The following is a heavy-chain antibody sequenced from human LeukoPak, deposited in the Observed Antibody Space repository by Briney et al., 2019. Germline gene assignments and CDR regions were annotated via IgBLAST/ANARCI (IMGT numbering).Heavy chain of an antibody. CDR2: INPSGGST. CDR3: ARDQEDTAMVDYYYYYMDV. V-gene: IGHV1-46*01. CDR1: GYTFTSYY. D-gene: IGHD5-18*01. J-gene: IGHJ6*03. Sequence: ASVKVSCKASGYTFTSYYMHWVRQAPGQGLEWMGIINPSGGSTIYAQKFQGRVTMTRDTSTRTVYMELSSLRSEDTAVYYCARDQEDTAMVDYYYYYMDVWGKGTTVTVSS.